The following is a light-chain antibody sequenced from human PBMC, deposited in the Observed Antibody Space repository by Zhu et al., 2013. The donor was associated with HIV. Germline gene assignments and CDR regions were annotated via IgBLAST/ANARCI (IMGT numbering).Light chain of an antibody. CDR3: LQSNSYPRT. CDR1: QSISSY. Sequence: DIQMTQSPSSLSASVGDRVTITCRASQSISSYLNWYQQKPGKAPKRLIYLASTLQSGVPSRFSGSGSGTDFTLTISSLQPEDFATYYCLQSNSYPRTFGQGTRLEMK. J-gene: IGKJ2*02. CDR2: LAS. V-gene: IGKV1-17*01.